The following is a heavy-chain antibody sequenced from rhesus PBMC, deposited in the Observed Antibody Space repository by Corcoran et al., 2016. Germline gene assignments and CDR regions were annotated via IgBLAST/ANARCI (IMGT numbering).Heavy chain of an antibody. V-gene: IGHV4-106*01. D-gene: IGHD5-12*01. CDR3: AIVDTATAYYFDY. Sequence: QVQLQESGPGLVKPSETLSLTCAVSGGSISDDYYWSCIRQPPGKGLEWIGYIYGSGGCTNYNPSRKNRVTSSIDTSKNQFSLKLSAVTAADTAVYYCAIVDTATAYYFDYWGQGVLVTVSS. CDR1: GGSISDDYY. J-gene: IGHJ4*01. CDR2: IYGSGGCT.